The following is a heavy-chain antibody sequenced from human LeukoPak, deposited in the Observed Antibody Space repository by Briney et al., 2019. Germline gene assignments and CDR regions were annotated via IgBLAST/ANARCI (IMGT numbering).Heavy chain of an antibody. CDR3: ARDRGLSGYDLCDY. Sequence: PGGSLRLSCAASTFTFSNYWMNWVRQAPGKGLEWVATIKHDGSEKHYVDSVEGRFTISRDNAMNSLYLQMNSLRAEDTGVYYCARDRGLSGYDLCDYWGQGTLVTASS. D-gene: IGHD5-12*01. CDR2: IKHDGSEK. V-gene: IGHV3-7*01. CDR1: TFTFSNYW. J-gene: IGHJ4*02.